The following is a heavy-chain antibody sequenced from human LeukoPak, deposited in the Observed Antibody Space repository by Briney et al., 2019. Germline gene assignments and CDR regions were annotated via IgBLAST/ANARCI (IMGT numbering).Heavy chain of an antibody. D-gene: IGHD4/OR15-4a*01. CDR3: AREDPQTRVPEGMDV. J-gene: IGHJ6*02. CDR1: GGSISYYY. CDR2: VYYGGTT. V-gene: IGHV4-59*01. Sequence: NPSETLSLTCTVSGGSISYYYWSWIRQSPGKGLEWIGYVYYGGTTNYNPSLKSRVTISVDTSKNQFSLQLRSVTAADTAVYYCAREDPQTRVPEGMDVWGQGTTVTVSS.